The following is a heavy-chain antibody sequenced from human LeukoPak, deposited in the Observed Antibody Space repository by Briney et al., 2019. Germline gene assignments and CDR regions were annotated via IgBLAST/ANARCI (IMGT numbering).Heavy chain of an antibody. CDR3: AREDSGEPFDY. J-gene: IGHJ4*02. V-gene: IGHV3-7*01. CDR2: IKQDGSEK. D-gene: IGHD4/OR15-4a*01. Sequence: GGSLRLSCVASGFNFSNYWMSWVRQAPVEGLEWVANIKQDGSEKYYVDSVEGRFTISRDNAKNLLFLQMNSLRAEDTAVYYCAREDSGEPFDYWGQGTLVTVSS. CDR1: GFNFSNYW.